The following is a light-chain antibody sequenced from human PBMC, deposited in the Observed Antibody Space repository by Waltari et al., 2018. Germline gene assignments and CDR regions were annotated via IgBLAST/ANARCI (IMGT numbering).Light chain of an antibody. Sequence: YELTQPPSVSVSPGQTVSITCSGGKLEDKYVCWYQQKTGQSPALVMHQDSRRPSGIPERFSGSSSGNTATLTISGTQAMDEADYYCQAWDSISDVVFGGGTRLTVL. CDR1: KLEDKY. J-gene: IGLJ2*01. CDR2: QDS. V-gene: IGLV3-1*01. CDR3: QAWDSISDVV.